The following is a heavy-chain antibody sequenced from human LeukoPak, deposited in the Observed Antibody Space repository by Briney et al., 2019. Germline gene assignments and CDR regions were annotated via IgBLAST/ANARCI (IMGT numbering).Heavy chain of an antibody. CDR1: GGSISSGDYY. Sequence: PSQTLSLTCTVSGGSISSGDYYWSWIRQPPGKGLEWIGSIYHSGSTYYNPSLKSRVTISVDTSKNQFSLKLRSVTAADTAVYYCAREGSYGSDWFDPWGQGTLVTVSS. CDR2: IYHSGST. V-gene: IGHV4-30-4*01. J-gene: IGHJ5*02. CDR3: AREGSYGSDWFDP. D-gene: IGHD5-18*01.